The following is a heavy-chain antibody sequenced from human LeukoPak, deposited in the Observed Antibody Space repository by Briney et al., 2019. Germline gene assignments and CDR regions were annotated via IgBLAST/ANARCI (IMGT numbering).Heavy chain of an antibody. CDR3: ARAGIVGAKTLGLRSDFDI. Sequence: ASVKVSCKASGYTFTGYYMHWVRQAPGQGLEWMGWINPNSGGTNYAHKFQGWVTMTRDTSITTAYMELSRLRSHDTAVYYCARAGIVGAKTLGLRSDFDIWGQGTVVTVSS. D-gene: IGHD1-26*01. CDR1: GYTFTGYY. V-gene: IGHV1-2*04. CDR2: INPNSGGT. J-gene: IGHJ3*02.